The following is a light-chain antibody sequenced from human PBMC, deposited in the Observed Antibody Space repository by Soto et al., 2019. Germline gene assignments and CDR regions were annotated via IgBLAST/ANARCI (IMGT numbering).Light chain of an antibody. J-gene: IGKJ1*01. V-gene: IGKV1-5*03. Sequence: DIQMTQSPSTLSASVGDRVTITCRASQSVSTWLAWYQQKPGKAPKLLIYKASNLESGVPSRFTGSGSGTEFTLTISSLQPHDFATYYCQQYNSWPFGQGTKV. CDR1: QSVSTW. CDR2: KAS. CDR3: QQYNSWP.